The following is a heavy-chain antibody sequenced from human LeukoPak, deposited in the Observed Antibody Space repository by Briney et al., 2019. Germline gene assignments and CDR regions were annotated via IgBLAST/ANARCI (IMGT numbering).Heavy chain of an antibody. D-gene: IGHD6-19*01. V-gene: IGHV3-74*01. CDR3: ARVPGSSGWNYYFDY. CDR1: GFTFSNYW. J-gene: IGHJ4*02. Sequence: GGSLRLSCAASGFTFSNYWMHWVRQAPGKGLVWVSRINNDGSRTDHADFVKGRFTISRDNAKNTLYLQMNSLRAEDTAVYYCARVPGSSGWNYYFDYWGQGTLVTVSS. CDR2: INNDGSRT.